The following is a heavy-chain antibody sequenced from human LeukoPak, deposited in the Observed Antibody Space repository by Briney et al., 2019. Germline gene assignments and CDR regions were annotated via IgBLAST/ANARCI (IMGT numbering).Heavy chain of an antibody. CDR2: IHHSGDT. CDR3: ARHNRVSYLDY. V-gene: IGHV4-59*02. Sequence: SETLSLTCTVSGVSVISSYWSWVRQPPGKGLEYIGFIHHSGDTKYNPSLKSRVTMSVDTSKSQFSLRLSSVTAADSAVYYCARHNRVSYLDYWAQGTLVTVSS. J-gene: IGHJ4*02. D-gene: IGHD1-14*01. CDR1: GVSVISSY.